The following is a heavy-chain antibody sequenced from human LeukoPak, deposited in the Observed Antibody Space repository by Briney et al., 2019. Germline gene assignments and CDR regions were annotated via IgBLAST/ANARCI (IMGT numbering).Heavy chain of an antibody. D-gene: IGHD3-10*01. V-gene: IGHV3-23*01. Sequence: GGSLRLSCAASGFTFSASAMTWVRQAPGKGLEWVSTISEGGGTSYYYADSVKGRFTISRDNSKNTLYLQMNSLRAEDTAIYYCAKYFYASVSFDAWGQGSLVTVCS. CDR3: AKYFYASVSFDA. J-gene: IGHJ5*02. CDR1: GFTFSASA. CDR2: ISEGGGTS.